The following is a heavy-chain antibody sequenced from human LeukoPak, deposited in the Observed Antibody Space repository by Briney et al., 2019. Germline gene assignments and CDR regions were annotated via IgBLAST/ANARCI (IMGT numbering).Heavy chain of an antibody. V-gene: IGHV3-21*01. CDR1: EFTFTDHT. D-gene: IGHD1-14*01. J-gene: IGHJ3*01. Sequence: PGGSLRLSCAGSEFTFTDHTMNWVRQALGKGLGWVSSVCGTSTYMYHADTVKGRFTISRDNAKNSVFLQLSSLRVEDTAVYYCARGDTGNIADAFDLWGQGTLVTVSS. CDR2: VCGTSTYM. CDR3: ARGDTGNIADAFDL.